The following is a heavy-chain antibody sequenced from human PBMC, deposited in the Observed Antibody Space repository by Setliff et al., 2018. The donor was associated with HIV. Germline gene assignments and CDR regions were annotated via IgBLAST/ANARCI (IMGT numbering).Heavy chain of an antibody. Sequence: SETLSLTCTVSGGSISSGNYYWSWIRQPAGKGLEWIGRIYSSGSTNYNPSLKSRVTISVDTSKNQFSLKLSSVTAADTAVYYCARGLSFYDPGGFDYWGQGTLVTVSS. V-gene: IGHV4-61*02. CDR3: ARGLSFYDPGGFDY. J-gene: IGHJ4*02. CDR1: GGSISSGNYY. CDR2: IYSSGST. D-gene: IGHD3-22*01.